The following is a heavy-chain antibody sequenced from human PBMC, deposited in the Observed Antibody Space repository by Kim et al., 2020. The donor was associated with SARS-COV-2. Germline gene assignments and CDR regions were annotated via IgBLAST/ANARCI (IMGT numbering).Heavy chain of an antibody. J-gene: IGHJ6*02. V-gene: IGHV3-7*03. Sequence: GGSLRLSCAVSGFTFSSFWMTWVRQAPGKGLEWVADIKPDGSETYYADSVKGRFTISRDNAQKSMYLQMNSLRAEDTAVYYCARARFDVWGQGTTVTVSS. CDR3: ARARFDV. CDR1: GFTFSSFW. CDR2: IKPDGSET.